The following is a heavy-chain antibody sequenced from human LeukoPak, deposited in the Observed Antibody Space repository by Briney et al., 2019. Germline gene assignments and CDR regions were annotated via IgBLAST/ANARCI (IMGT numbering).Heavy chain of an antibody. CDR3: AREGSGSYYDTVDY. V-gene: IGHV4-61*02. J-gene: IGHJ4*02. CDR2: IYTSGST. CDR1: GGSISSGSYY. Sequence: SSETLSLTCTVSGGSISSGSYYWSWIRQPAGKGLEWNGRIYTSGSTNYNPSLKSRVTISVDTSKNQFSLKLSSVTAADTAVYYCAREGSGSYYDTVDYWGQGTLVTVSS. D-gene: IGHD1-26*01.